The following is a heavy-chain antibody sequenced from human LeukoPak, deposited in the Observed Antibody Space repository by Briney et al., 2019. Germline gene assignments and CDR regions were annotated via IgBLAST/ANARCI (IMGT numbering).Heavy chain of an antibody. Sequence: ASAKVSCKASGYTFTSYAMNWVRQAPGQGLEWMGWINTNTGNPTYAQGFTGWIVFSLDTSVSTAYLQISSLKAEDSAVYYCAKNGLGAVVKTDWGQGTLVTVSS. D-gene: IGHD3-22*01. CDR1: GYTFTSYA. CDR3: AKNGLGAVVKTD. J-gene: IGHJ4*02. V-gene: IGHV7-4-1*02. CDR2: INTNTGNP.